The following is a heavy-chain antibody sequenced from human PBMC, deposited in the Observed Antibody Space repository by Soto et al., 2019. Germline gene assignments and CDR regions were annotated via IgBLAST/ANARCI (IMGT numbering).Heavy chain of an antibody. Sequence: GGSLRLSCAASGSTFSIYAMHWVRQAPGKGLEFISVISSNGGSTHYASSVKGRFTISRDNSKNTLYLEMGSLRADDTAMYYCGRARYSYALDYWGQGTLVTVSS. D-gene: IGHD5-18*01. CDR2: ISSNGGST. CDR3: GRARYSYALDY. CDR1: GSTFSIYA. V-gene: IGHV3-64*01. J-gene: IGHJ4*02.